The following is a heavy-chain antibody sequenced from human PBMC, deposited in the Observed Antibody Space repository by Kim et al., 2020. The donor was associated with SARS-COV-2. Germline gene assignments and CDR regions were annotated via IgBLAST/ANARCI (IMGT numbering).Heavy chain of an antibody. V-gene: IGHV4-4*07. CDR2: IYTSGST. Sequence: SETLSLTCTVSGGSISSYYWSWIRQPAGKGLEWIGRIYTSGSTNYNPSLKSRVTMSVDTSKNQFSLKLSSGTAADTAVYYCARDKGYDSSGYYYVDYWGQGTLVTVSS. J-gene: IGHJ4*02. D-gene: IGHD3-22*01. CDR1: GGSISSYY. CDR3: ARDKGYDSSGYYYVDY.